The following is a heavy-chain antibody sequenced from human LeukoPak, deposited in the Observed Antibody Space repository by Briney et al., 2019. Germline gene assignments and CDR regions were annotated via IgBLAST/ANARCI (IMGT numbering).Heavy chain of an antibody. Sequence: PGGSLRLSCAASGFTFSSYWTSWVRKAPGKGQEWVANIKQDGSEKYYVDSVKGRFTISRENAKNTLYLQMNSLRAEDTAVYYCARTAYGWLQANFDYWGQGTLVTVSS. CDR1: GFTFSSYW. CDR2: IKQDGSEK. D-gene: IGHD5-24*01. CDR3: ARTAYGWLQANFDY. J-gene: IGHJ4*02. V-gene: IGHV3-7*01.